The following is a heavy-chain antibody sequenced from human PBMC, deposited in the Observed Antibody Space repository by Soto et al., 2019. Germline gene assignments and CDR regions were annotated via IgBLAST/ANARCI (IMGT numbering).Heavy chain of an antibody. Sequence: QVQLVESGGGVVQPGRSLRLSCAASGFTFSSYGMHWVRQAPGKGLEWVAVIWYDGSNKYYADSVKGRFTISRDNSKNTLYLQMNSLRAEATAVYYCARDTSSKNGMDVWGQGTTVTVSS. CDR1: GFTFSSYG. CDR2: IWYDGSNK. J-gene: IGHJ6*02. V-gene: IGHV3-33*01. CDR3: ARDTSSKNGMDV.